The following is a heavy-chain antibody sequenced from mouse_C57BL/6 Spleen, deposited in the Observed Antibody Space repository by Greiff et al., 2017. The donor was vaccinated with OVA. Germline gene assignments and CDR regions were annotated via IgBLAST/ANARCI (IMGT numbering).Heavy chain of an antibody. CDR2: IYPGDGDT. CDR1: GYAFSSSW. D-gene: IGHD1-1*01. V-gene: IGHV1-82*01. CDR3: APYYGSSFDD. J-gene: IGHJ2*01. Sequence: VQLQQSGPELVKPGASVKISCKASGYAFSSSWMNWVKQRPGKGLEWIGRIYPGDGDTNYNGKFKGKATLTADKSSSTAYMQLSSLTSEDSAVYFCAPYYGSSFDDWGQGTTLTVSS.